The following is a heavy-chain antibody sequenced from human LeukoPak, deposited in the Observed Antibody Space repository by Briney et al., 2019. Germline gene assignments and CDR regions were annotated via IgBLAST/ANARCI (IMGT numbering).Heavy chain of an antibody. D-gene: IGHD2-15*01. CDR1: GGSYMGYY. V-gene: IGHV4-34*01. Sequence: PSETLPLTCAVNGGSYMGYYWSGIRQPPSKDLNGIGVINHSGSTNYNPSLKSRVTISVDTSKNQFYLKLSSVTAADTSVYYCAREDCSAGSCSHFDFWGQGTLVTVSS. CDR3: AREDCSAGSCSHFDF. CDR2: INHSGST. J-gene: IGHJ4*02.